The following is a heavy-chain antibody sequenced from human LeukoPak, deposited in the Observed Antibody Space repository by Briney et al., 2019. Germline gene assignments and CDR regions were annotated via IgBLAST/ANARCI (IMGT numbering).Heavy chain of an antibody. V-gene: IGHV3-74*01. CDR1: GFTFSSYW. Sequence: PGGSLRLSCAASGFTFSSYWMHWVRQAPGKGLVWVSRINSDGSSISYADSVKGRFTISRDNAKNTLYLQMNSLRAEDTAVYYCARGGNYDILTGYYKRWDYFDYWGQGTLVTVSS. CDR2: INSDGSSI. J-gene: IGHJ4*02. CDR3: ARGGNYDILTGYYKRWDYFDY. D-gene: IGHD3-9*01.